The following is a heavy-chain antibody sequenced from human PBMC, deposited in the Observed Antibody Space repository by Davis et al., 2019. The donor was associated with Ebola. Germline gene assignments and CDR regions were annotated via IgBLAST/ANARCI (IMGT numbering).Heavy chain of an antibody. CDR3: ATAAGELLDYFDS. D-gene: IGHD1-26*01. CDR1: GNSLTELS. CDR2: YDPEAGGT. Sequence: ASVKVSCKVAGNSLTELSMHWVRQGLGKGLEWVGGYDPEAGGTSYAQKFQGRITMTDDTSADTTYMELSSLRSDDTAVYYCATAAGELLDYFDSWGQGTLVTVSS. V-gene: IGHV1-24*01. J-gene: IGHJ4*02.